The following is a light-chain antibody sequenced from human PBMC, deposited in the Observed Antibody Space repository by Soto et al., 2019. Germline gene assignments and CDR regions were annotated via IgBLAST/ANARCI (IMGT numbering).Light chain of an antibody. V-gene: IGKV1-9*01. CDR1: QGISIH. Sequence: DIQLTQSPSFLSSSVGDRVTISCRASQGISIHLAWYQQKPGKAPKLLIYAASTLESAAPSRFSGSGSGTEFTLTISSLQPEDFATYYCQQLNSYPLTFGGGTKVEIK. J-gene: IGKJ4*01. CDR2: AAS. CDR3: QQLNSYPLT.